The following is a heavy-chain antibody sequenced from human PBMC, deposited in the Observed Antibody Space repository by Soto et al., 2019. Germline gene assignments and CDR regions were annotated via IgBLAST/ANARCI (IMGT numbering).Heavy chain of an antibody. CDR2: ISSNGGST. CDR1: GFTFSSYA. J-gene: IGHJ4*02. CDR3: VKDSLYYYDSSGYSPFDY. Sequence: GGSLRLSCSASGFTFSSYAMHWVRQAPGKGLEYVSAISSNGGSTYYADSVKGRFTISRDNSKNTLYLQMSSLRAEDTAVYYCVKDSLYYYDSSGYSPFDYWGQGTLVTVSS. V-gene: IGHV3-64D*08. D-gene: IGHD3-22*01.